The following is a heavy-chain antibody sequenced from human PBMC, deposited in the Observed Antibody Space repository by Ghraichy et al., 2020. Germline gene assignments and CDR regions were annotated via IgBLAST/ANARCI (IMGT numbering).Heavy chain of an antibody. CDR2: ISYDGSNK. CDR3: AKERGDFWSGYYDY. J-gene: IGHJ4*02. V-gene: IGHV3-30*18. CDR1: GFTFSSYG. D-gene: IGHD3-3*01. Sequence: GGSLRLSCAASGFTFSSYGMHWVRQAPGKGLEWVEVISYDGSNKYYADSVKGRFTISRDNSKNTLYLQMNSLRAEDTAVYYCAKERGDFWSGYYDYWGQGTLVTVSS.